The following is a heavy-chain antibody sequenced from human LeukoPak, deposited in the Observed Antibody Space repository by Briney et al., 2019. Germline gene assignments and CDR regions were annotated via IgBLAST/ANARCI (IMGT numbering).Heavy chain of an antibody. CDR3: ARVIAAAGTGIDY. CDR1: GGSISSSSYY. D-gene: IGHD6-13*01. V-gene: IGHV4-39*07. Sequence: SETLSLTCTVSGGSISSSSYYWGWIRQPPGKGLEWIGAIYYSGSTYYNPSLKSRVTISVDTSKNQFSLKLSSVTAADTAVYYCARVIAAAGTGIDYWGQGTLVTVSS. CDR2: IYYSGST. J-gene: IGHJ4*02.